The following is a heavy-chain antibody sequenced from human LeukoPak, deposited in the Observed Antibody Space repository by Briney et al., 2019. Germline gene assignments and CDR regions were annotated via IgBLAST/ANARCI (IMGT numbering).Heavy chain of an antibody. Sequence: GGSLRLSCAASGFTFSSYSMNWVRQAPGKGLEWVSSISSSSSYIYYADSVKGRFTISRDNAKNSLCLQMNSLRAEDTAVYYCARDRYSSSSEFDPWGQGTLVTVSS. CDR3: ARDRYSSSSEFDP. D-gene: IGHD6-13*01. CDR2: ISSSSSYI. V-gene: IGHV3-21*01. J-gene: IGHJ5*02. CDR1: GFTFSSYS.